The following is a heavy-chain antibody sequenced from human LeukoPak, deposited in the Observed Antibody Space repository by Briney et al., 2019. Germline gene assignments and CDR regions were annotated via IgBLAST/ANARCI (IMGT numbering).Heavy chain of an antibody. CDR3: ARSYYDFWSGYYMSYFDY. CDR2: ISGSGGST. D-gene: IGHD3-3*01. V-gene: IGHV3-23*01. Sequence: GGSLRLSCGFTFSSYAMSWVRQAPGKGLEWVSAISGSGGSTYYADSVKGRFTISRDNAKNTLYLQMNSLRAEDTAVYYCARSYYDFWSGYYMSYFDYWGQGTLVTVSS. CDR1: FTFSSYA. J-gene: IGHJ4*02.